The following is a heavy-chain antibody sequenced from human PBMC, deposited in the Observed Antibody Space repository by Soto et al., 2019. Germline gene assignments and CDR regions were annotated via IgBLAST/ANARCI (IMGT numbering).Heavy chain of an antibody. Sequence: SSVKVSCKASGGTFSSYAISWVRQAPGQGLEWMGGIIPIFGTANYAQKFQGGVTITADKSTSTAYMELSSLRSEDTAVYYCASGYDSSGSLDYWGQGTLVTVSS. CDR1: GGTFSSYA. J-gene: IGHJ4*02. D-gene: IGHD3-22*01. CDR3: ASGYDSSGSLDY. CDR2: IIPIFGTA. V-gene: IGHV1-69*06.